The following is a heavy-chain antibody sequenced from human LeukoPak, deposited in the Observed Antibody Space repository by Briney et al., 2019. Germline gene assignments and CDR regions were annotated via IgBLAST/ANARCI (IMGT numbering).Heavy chain of an antibody. Sequence: PLASVKVSCKASGYTFTSYYMNWVRQAPGQGLEWMGMINPSGGNTNYTQKFQGRVTMTTDTSTGTVYMELRSLRSEDTAVYYCARDKQLDWAHYYYYYMDVWGKGTTVTVSS. CDR3: ARDKQLDWAHYYYYYMDV. V-gene: IGHV1-46*01. CDR1: GYTFTSYY. J-gene: IGHJ6*03. D-gene: IGHD1-1*01. CDR2: INPSGGNT.